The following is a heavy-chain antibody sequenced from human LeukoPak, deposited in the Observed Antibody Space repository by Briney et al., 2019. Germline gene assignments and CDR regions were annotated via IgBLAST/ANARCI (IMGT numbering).Heavy chain of an antibody. J-gene: IGHJ4*02. CDR1: GFTFSSYA. Sequence: GGSLRLSCAASGFTFSSYAMHWVRQAPGKGLEWVAVISYDGSNKYYADSVKGRFTISRDNAKNSLYLQMNSLRAEDTAVYYCARGIAVAGGNFDYWGQGTLVTVSS. D-gene: IGHD6-19*01. V-gene: IGHV3-30-3*01. CDR3: ARGIAVAGGNFDY. CDR2: ISYDGSNK.